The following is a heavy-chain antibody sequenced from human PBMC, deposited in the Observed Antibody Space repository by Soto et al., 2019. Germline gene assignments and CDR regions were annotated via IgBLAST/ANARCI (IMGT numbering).Heavy chain of an antibody. V-gene: IGHV3-23*01. CDR3: AKISIRDIVATIRGWFDP. CDR1: GFTFSSYA. J-gene: IGHJ5*02. Sequence: GGSLRLSCAASGFTFSSYAMSWVRQAPGKGLEWVSAISGSGGSTYYADSVKGRFTISRDNSKNTLYLQMNSLRAEDTAVYYCAKISIRDIVATIRGWFDPWGQGTLVTVSS. CDR2: ISGSGGST. D-gene: IGHD5-12*01.